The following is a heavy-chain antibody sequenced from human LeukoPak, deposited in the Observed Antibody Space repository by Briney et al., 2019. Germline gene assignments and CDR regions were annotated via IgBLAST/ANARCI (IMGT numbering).Heavy chain of an antibody. CDR1: GGTFSSYA. J-gene: IGHJ5*02. D-gene: IGHD5-18*01. V-gene: IGHV1-69*05. Sequence: GSSAKVSCKASGGTFSSYAISWVRQAPGQGLEWMGRIIPIFGTANYAQKFQGRVTITTDESTSTAYMELSSLRSEDTAVYYCARDLPENTAFNLFDPWGQGTLVSVSS. CDR3: ARDLPENTAFNLFDP. CDR2: IIPIFGTA.